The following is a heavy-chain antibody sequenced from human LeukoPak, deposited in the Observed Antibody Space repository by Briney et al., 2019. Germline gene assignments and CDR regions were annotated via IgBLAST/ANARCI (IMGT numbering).Heavy chain of an antibody. CDR2: ISPDNGGT. J-gene: IGHJ4*02. V-gene: IGHV1-2*02. D-gene: IGHD3-10*01. CDR1: GYTFTVYH. CDR3: ARVGYYGSGTFGY. Sequence: ASVKVSCKASGYTFTVYHLHWVRQAPGQGLEWMGWISPDNGGTNYAQKFQGRVTMTRDPSSTTAYMEMTRPTSADTAVYYCARVGYYGSGTFGYWGQGAQVTVSS.